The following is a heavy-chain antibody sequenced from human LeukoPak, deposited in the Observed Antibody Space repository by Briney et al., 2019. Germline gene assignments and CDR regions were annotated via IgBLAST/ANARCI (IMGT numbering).Heavy chain of an antibody. J-gene: IGHJ4*02. V-gene: IGHV3-7*01. CDR2: INGDGSIE. CDR1: GFTLSSYW. D-gene: IGHD1-26*01. CDR3: ARDPIVGDTGGGDY. Sequence: GGSPRLSCAASGFTLSSYWMTWVRQAPGKGLEWVSNINGDGSIENYVHSVRGRFSIFRDNAKDALYLQMNSLRVDETAIYYCARDPIVGDTGGGDYWGQGTLVTVSS.